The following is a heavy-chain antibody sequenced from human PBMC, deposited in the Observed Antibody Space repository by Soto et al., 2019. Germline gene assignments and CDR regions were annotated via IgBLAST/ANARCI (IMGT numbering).Heavy chain of an antibody. V-gene: IGHV3-21*01. D-gene: IGHD3-10*01. CDR2: ISSSSDYI. CDR3: ARGRGGYVDY. J-gene: IGHJ4*02. CDR1: GFTFSGYS. Sequence: GSLGVACAASGFTFSGYSMNGVRQAPGKGLEWVSSISSSSDYIFYAESVKGRFTISRDNAKNSLFLQMNSLRAEDTAVYYCARGRGGYVDYWGQGTLVTVYS.